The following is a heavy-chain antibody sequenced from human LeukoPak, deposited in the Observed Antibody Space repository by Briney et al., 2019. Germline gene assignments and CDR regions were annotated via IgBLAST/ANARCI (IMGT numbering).Heavy chain of an antibody. CDR2: IKQDGSEK. Sequence: GSLRLSCAASGFTFSSYWMSWVRQAPGKGLEWVANIKQDGSEKYYVDSVKGRFTISRDDAKNSLYLQMNSLRAEDTAVYYCARYRYYYGSVNYYYFDYWGQGTLVTVSS. CDR1: GFTFSSYW. CDR3: ARYRYYYGSVNYYYFDY. V-gene: IGHV3-7*01. D-gene: IGHD3-10*01. J-gene: IGHJ4*02.